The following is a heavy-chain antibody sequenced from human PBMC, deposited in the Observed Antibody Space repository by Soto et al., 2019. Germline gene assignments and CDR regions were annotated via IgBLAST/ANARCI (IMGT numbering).Heavy chain of an antibody. V-gene: IGHV1-69*12. CDR1: GGTFSSSA. D-gene: IGHD5-12*01. CDR2: IIPVFDTT. J-gene: IGHJ4*02. Sequence: QVQLVQSGAELKKPGSAVKVSCKASGGTFSSSAISWVRQAPGQGLEWMGGIIPVFDTTNYAQKFQGRVRITADESTSTAYMELSSLRSEDTAVYYCAIYSGYDYKYFDYWGQGTLVTVSS. CDR3: AIYSGYDYKYFDY.